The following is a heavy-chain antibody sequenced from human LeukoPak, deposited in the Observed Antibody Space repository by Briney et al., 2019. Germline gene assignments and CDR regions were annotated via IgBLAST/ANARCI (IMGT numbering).Heavy chain of an antibody. CDR2: INTDGSST. CDR3: ARDGASRNAFDI. CDR1: GFTFNSFW. Sequence: GGSLRLSCAASGFTFNSFWMHWVRQAPGKGLVWVSRINTDGSSTSYADSVKGRFPISRENAKNTLYLQMNSLRAEDTAVYYCARDGASRNAFDIWGQGTMVTVSS. J-gene: IGHJ3*02. V-gene: IGHV3-74*01. D-gene: IGHD4/OR15-4a*01.